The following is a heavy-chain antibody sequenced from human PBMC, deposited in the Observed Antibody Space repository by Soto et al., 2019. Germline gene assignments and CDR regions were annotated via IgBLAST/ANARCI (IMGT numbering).Heavy chain of an antibody. V-gene: IGHV3-33*01. CDR2: IWYDGSNK. J-gene: IGHJ4*02. CDR1: GFTFSRYG. Sequence: PRGSLRLSYTASGFTFSRYGMHWVRQAPGKGLEWVAVIWYDGSNKYYADSVKGRFTISRDNSKNTLYLQMNSLRAEDTALYYCARDDRKRIDYWGQRTLVTVSS. CDR3: ARDDRKRIDY.